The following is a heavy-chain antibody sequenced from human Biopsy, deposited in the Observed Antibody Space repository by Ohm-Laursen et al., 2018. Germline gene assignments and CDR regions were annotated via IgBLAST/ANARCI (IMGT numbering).Heavy chain of an antibody. V-gene: IGHV4-59*08. D-gene: IGHD6-19*01. CDR3: AKHGSGWTGDDALHI. CDR2: ISYSGST. Sequence: TLSLTCTVSGGSISGSSWSWIRQAPGRGLEWVGYISYSGSTSNNPSLKSRITISVDTSKNQISLKVTSVTAADTAVYYCAKHGSGWTGDDALHIWGQGTMVTVSS. CDR1: GGSISGSS. J-gene: IGHJ3*02.